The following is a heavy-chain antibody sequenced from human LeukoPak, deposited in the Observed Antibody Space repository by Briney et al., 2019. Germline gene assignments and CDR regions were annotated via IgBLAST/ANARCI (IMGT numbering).Heavy chain of an antibody. D-gene: IGHD1-26*01. CDR2: ISGSGGIT. J-gene: IGHJ4*02. CDR1: GFTFTNKA. V-gene: IGHV3-23*01. CDR3: AKGIGTYYDGMDY. Sequence: GGSLRLSCAASGFTFTNKAMSWVRQAPGKGLEWVSTISGSGGITYYADSVRGRFTISRDSSKNTLYLQMNSLRVEDTALYTCAKGIGTYYDGMDYWGQGTLVTVSS.